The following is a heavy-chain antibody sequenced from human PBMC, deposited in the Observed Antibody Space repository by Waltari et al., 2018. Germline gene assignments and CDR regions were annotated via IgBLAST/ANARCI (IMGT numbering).Heavy chain of an antibody. Sequence: EVQLVQSGAEVKKPGESLKISCKGSGYSFTSYWIGWVRQMPGKGLEWKGIVYPGEADTRYSQSIQGQVTISDDKSISTAYMQWSSLKASDTAMYYCARGVGYSYGYVYYWGQGTLVTVSS. CDR3: ARGVGYSYGYVYY. CDR1: GYSFTSYW. J-gene: IGHJ4*02. V-gene: IGHV5-51*03. D-gene: IGHD5-18*01. CDR2: VYPGEADT.